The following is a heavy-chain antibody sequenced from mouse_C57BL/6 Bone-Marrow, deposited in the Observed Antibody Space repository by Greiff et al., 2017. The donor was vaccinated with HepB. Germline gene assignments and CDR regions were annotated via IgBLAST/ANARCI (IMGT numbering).Heavy chain of an antibody. D-gene: IGHD2-1*01. CDR1: GFTFSSYA. CDR3: TRDPLYYGNYAMDY. J-gene: IGHJ4*01. Sequence: EVQLVESGEGLVKPGGSLKLSCAASGFTFSSYAMSWVRQTPEKRLEWVAYISSGGDYIYYADTVKGRFTISRDNARNTLYLQMSSLKSEDTAMYYCTRDPLYYGNYAMDYWGQGTSVTVSS. V-gene: IGHV5-9-1*02. CDR2: ISSGGDYI.